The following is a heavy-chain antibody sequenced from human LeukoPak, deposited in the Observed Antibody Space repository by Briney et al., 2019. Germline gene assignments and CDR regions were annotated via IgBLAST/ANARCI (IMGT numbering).Heavy chain of an antibody. Sequence: GGSLRLSCAASGFTFSSYAMSWVRQAPGKGLEWVSAISGSGGSTYYADSVKGRFTISRDNSKNTLYLQMNSLRAEDTAVYYCAAGYSSSWYPSEVGAFDIWGQGTMVTVSS. J-gene: IGHJ3*02. CDR1: GFTFSSYA. CDR3: AAGYSSSWYPSEVGAFDI. CDR2: ISGSGGST. V-gene: IGHV3-23*01. D-gene: IGHD6-13*01.